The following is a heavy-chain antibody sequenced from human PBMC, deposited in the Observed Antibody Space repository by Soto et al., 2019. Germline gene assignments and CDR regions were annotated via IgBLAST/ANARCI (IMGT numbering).Heavy chain of an antibody. D-gene: IGHD2-15*01. J-gene: IGHJ4*02. CDR3: ARVDGYYHYFDY. Sequence: GGSLRLSCAASGFTFSSYSMNWVRQAPGKGLEWVSYISSSGSPIYYADSVKGRFTISRDNAKNSLYLQMNSLRDDDTAVYYCARVDGYYHYFDYWGQGTLVTVSS. CDR2: ISSSGSPI. CDR1: GFTFSSYS. V-gene: IGHV3-48*02.